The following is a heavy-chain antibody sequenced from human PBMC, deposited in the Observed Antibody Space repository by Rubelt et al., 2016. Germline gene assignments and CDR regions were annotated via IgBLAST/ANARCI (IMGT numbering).Heavy chain of an antibody. CDR3: ASMYSSSWYRGWFDP. D-gene: IGHD6-13*01. J-gene: IGHJ5*02. CDR1: GYTFTSYG. Sequence: QVQLVQSGAEVKKPGASVKVSCKASGYTFTSYGISWVRQAPGQGLEWMGWISAYNGNTNYGQKLPGRVTITTDPSTSTAYMELRSLRSDDTAVYYCASMYSSSWYRGWFDPWGQGTLVTVSS. CDR2: ISAYNGNT. V-gene: IGHV1-18*01.